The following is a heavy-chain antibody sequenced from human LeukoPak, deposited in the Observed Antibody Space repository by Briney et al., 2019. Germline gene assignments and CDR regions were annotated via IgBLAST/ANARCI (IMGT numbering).Heavy chain of an antibody. J-gene: IGHJ4*02. D-gene: IGHD1-26*01. Sequence: VASVKVSCKASGYTFTGYYMHWVRQAPGQGLEWMGWINPNSGGTNYAQKFQGRVTMTRDTSISTAYMELSRLRSDDPAVYYWSREESIGSYQFLQVYWGRGTRAPVPS. CDR1: GYTFTGYY. CDR3: SREESIGSYQFLQVY. V-gene: IGHV1-2*02. CDR2: INPNSGGT.